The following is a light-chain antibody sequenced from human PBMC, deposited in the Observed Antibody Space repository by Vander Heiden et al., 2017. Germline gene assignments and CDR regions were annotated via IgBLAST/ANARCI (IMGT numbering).Light chain of an antibody. J-gene: IGLJ2*01. V-gene: IGLV3-1*01. Sequence: SYALTQPPSVSVSPGQTARITCSGDKLGDKYACWYQQKPGQSPGRVIYQDSKRPSGIPERFSGSNSGNNANLTISGTQAMDEAYYYCQAWDSSTLVFGGGTKLTVL. CDR1: KLGDKY. CDR3: QAWDSSTLV. CDR2: QDS.